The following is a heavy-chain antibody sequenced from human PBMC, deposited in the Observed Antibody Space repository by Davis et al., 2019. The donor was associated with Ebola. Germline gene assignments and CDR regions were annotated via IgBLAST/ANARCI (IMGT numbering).Heavy chain of an antibody. V-gene: IGHV3-30*03. D-gene: IGHD2-21*01. CDR1: GFSFDSYG. Sequence: PGGSLRLSCAASGFSFDSYGMLWVRQAPGAGLDWVAVISFDGAKKYEADSVKGRFTISRDNSENTLYLQMDSLRAEGTAVYYCVRTYGGASGRFDSWGQGTPVTVSS. CDR3: VRTYGGASGRFDS. CDR2: ISFDGAKK. J-gene: IGHJ4*02.